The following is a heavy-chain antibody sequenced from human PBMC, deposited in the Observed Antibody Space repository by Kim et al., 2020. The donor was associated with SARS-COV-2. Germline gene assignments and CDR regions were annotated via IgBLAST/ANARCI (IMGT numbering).Heavy chain of an antibody. J-gene: IGHJ4*02. CDR2: IYYSGST. CDR3: ARDQYYGSGKWGY. CDR1: GGSISSSSYY. V-gene: IGHV4-39*07. D-gene: IGHD3-10*01. Sequence: SETLSLTCTVSGGSISSSSYYWGWIRQPPGKGLEWIGSIYYSGSTYYNPSLKSRVTISVDTSKNQFSLKLSSVTAADTAVYYCARDQYYGSGKWGYWGQGTLVTVSS.